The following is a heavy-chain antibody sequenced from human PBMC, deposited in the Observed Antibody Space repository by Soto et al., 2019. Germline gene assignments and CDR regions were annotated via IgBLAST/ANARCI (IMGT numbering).Heavy chain of an antibody. D-gene: IGHD6-19*01. CDR1: GFTFSSYA. CDR3: ARAGDSSGYPYYFDY. V-gene: IGHV3-30-3*01. Sequence: GGSLRLSCAASGFTFSSYAMHWVRQAPGKGLEWVAVISYDVSNKYYADSVKGRFTISRDNSKNTLYLQMNSLRAEDTAVYYCARAGDSSGYPYYFDYWGQGTLVTVSS. CDR2: ISYDVSNK. J-gene: IGHJ4*02.